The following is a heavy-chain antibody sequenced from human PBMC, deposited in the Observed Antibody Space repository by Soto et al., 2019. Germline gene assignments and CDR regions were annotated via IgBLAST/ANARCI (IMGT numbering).Heavy chain of an antibody. D-gene: IGHD3-3*01. J-gene: IGHJ5*02. CDR3: ARDLPTYYDFWSGYYTGDWFDP. CDR2: IWYDGSNK. CDR1: GFTFSSYG. Sequence: GGSLRLSCAASGFTFSSYGMHWVRQAPGKGLEWVAVIWYDGSNKYYADSVKGRFTISRDNSKNTLYLQMNSLRAEDTAVYYGARDLPTYYDFWSGYYTGDWFDPWGQGTLVTVSS. V-gene: IGHV3-33*01.